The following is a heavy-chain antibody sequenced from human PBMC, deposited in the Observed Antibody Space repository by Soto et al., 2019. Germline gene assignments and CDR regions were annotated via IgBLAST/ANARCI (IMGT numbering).Heavy chain of an antibody. Sequence: EVQLVESGGGLVQPGGSLRLSCAASGFTFSSYWMSWVRQAPGKGLEWVANIKQDGSEKYYVDSVKGRFTISRDNAKNPLYLQMNSLRAEDTAVYYCARCMIVVVDAFDIWGQGTMVTVSS. CDR3: ARCMIVVVDAFDI. J-gene: IGHJ3*02. CDR1: GFTFSSYW. D-gene: IGHD3-22*01. V-gene: IGHV3-7*05. CDR2: IKQDGSEK.